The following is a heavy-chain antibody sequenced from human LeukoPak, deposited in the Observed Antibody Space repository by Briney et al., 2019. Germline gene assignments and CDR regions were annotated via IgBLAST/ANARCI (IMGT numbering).Heavy chain of an antibody. Sequence: ASVKVSCKTSGYTFTDFYIHWVRQAPGQGLEWMGWNHPDSDGTNVAEQFQGRFTMTRDTSATTAYMELNSLRSDDTAVYYCARGAFGGLHDHWGQGTLVTVSS. J-gene: IGHJ5*02. V-gene: IGHV1-2*02. CDR2: NHPDSDGT. CDR3: ARGAFGGLHDH. CDR1: GYTFTDFY. D-gene: IGHD3-16*01.